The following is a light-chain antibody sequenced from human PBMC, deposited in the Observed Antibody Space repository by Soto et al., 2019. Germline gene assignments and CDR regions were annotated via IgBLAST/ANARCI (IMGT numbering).Light chain of an antibody. J-gene: IGKJ1*01. CDR1: QSVGTN. Sequence: EIVMTQAPDTLSVSPGERVTLSCRASQSVGTNLAWYQQKPGQAPRLLLYTATIRATGIPARFSGSGSGTDFTLSISGLQSEDFAVYYCQHYNNWPPWTFGQGTKVDIK. V-gene: IGKV3-15*01. CDR2: TAT. CDR3: QHYNNWPPWT.